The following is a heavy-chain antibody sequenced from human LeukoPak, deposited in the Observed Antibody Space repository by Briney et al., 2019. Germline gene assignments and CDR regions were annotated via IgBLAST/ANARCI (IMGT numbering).Heavy chain of an antibody. CDR3: ARDGSGTGWYYFDY. D-gene: IGHD6-19*01. J-gene: IGHJ4*02. V-gene: IGHV4-59*01. Sequence: SETLSLTCTVSGGSISTYYWTWIRQPPGKGLEWIGYIHYSGSTNSIPSLKSRVTISVDTSKNQFSLKLSSVTAADTAVYYCARDGSGTGWYYFDYWGQGTLVTVSS. CDR2: IHYSGST. CDR1: GGSISTYY.